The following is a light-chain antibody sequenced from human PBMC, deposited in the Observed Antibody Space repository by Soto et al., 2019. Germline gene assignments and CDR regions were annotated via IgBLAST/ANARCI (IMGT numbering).Light chain of an antibody. CDR2: AAS. CDR3: QCLNSYPWT. V-gene: IGKV1-9*01. Sequence: DIQLTQSPSFLSASVGDRVTITCRASQGIYTYLAWYQQKPGKAPELLIYAASTLQSGVPSRFSGSGSGTEFTLTISSLQHEDCATYYCQCLNSYPWTFGQGTKVEIK. CDR1: QGIYTY. J-gene: IGKJ1*01.